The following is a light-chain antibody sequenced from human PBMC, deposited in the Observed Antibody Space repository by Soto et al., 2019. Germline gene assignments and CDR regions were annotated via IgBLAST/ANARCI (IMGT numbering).Light chain of an antibody. V-gene: IGLV2-14*01. CDR3: SSYTSSSTRV. J-gene: IGLJ1*01. CDR1: SSDVGGYNY. Sequence: QSVLTQPASVSGSPGQSIAISCTGSSSDVGGYNYVSWYQQHPGKAPQLIIYEVTNRPSGVSNRFSGSKSGNTASLTISGLQAEDEADYYCSSYTSSSTRVFETGTKVTVL. CDR2: EVT.